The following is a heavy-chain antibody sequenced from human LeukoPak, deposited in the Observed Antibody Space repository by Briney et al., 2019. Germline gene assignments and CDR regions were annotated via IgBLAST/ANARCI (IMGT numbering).Heavy chain of an antibody. Sequence: GRSLRLSCAASGFTVSSYCMHWVRQAPGRGLGWVAVISYDGSNKYYADSVKGRFTISRDNSKNTLYLQMNSLRAEDTAVYYCAKLGITGTTADDYYYYGMDVWGQGTTVTVSS. CDR1: GFTVSSYC. D-gene: IGHD1-7*01. J-gene: IGHJ6*02. CDR2: ISYDGSNK. CDR3: AKLGITGTTADDYYYYGMDV. V-gene: IGHV3-30*18.